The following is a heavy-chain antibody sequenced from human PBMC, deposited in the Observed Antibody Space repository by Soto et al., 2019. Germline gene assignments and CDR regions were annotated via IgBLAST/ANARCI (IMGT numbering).Heavy chain of an antibody. J-gene: IGHJ3*02. V-gene: IGHV1-69*02. CDR1: GGTFSRHT. CDR2: IIPNLEIS. Sequence: QVQLVQSGAEVKKPGSSVKVSCKASGGTFSRHTVSWVRQAPGQGLEWMGRIIPNLEISNYAQTFQGRVTFSADKSTCTAYLAPIRIPSEHTPSYYCARAHHHDSCAWPCAFDIWGQGTMVTVSS. D-gene: IGHD3-22*01. CDR3: ARAHHHDSCAWPCAFDI.